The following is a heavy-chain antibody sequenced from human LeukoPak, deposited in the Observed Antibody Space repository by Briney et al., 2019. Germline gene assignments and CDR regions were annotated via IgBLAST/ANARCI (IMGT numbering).Heavy chain of an antibody. J-gene: IGHJ4*02. D-gene: IGHD2-15*01. CDR2: ISYDGSNK. Sequence: GGSLRLSCAASGFTFSSYGMHWVRQAPGKGLEWVAVISYDGSNKYYADSVKGRFTISRDNSKNTLYLQMNSLRAEDTAVYYCARALLPTPVFFDYWGQGTLVTVSS. V-gene: IGHV3-30*03. CDR1: GFTFSSYG. CDR3: ARALLPTPVFFDY.